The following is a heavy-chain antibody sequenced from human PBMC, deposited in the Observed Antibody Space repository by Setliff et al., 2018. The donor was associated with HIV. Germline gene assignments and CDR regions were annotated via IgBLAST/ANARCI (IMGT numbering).Heavy chain of an antibody. V-gene: IGHV3-7*01. Sequence: GSLRLSCAASGFTFSSYWMSWVRQAPGKGLELVANIKQDGCERSYVDSVNGRFTISRDNSKNTMYLQMDSLTTDDTAVYFCGREAWGSGHCGCFHLWGQGTTVTVS. J-gene: IGHJ6*02. CDR3: GREAWGSGHCGCFHL. CDR2: IKQDGCER. CDR1: GFTFSSYW. D-gene: IGHD6-19*01.